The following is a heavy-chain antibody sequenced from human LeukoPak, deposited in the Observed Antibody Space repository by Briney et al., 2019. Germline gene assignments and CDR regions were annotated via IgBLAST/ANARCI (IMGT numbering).Heavy chain of an antibody. CDR2: INEGGSVT. J-gene: IGHJ4*02. CDR1: GFTFSTAW. V-gene: IGHV3-7*01. CDR3: ARDHHFGALDY. D-gene: IGHD1-26*01. Sequence: GGSLRLSCAPSGFTFSTAWMTWVRQAPGKGLEWLGNINEGGSVTNYVDSVRGRFSTSRDNAKNTMYLQMSSLRVEDTAVYYCARDHHFGALDYWGQGTLVTVSS.